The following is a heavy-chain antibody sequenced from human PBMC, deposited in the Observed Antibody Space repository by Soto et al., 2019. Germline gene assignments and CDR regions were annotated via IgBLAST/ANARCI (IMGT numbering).Heavy chain of an antibody. J-gene: IGHJ4*02. D-gene: IGHD1-7*01. CDR2: YHMMEAI. CDR3: ARLTGTTRPYYFDY. Sequence: QVQLVESGGGVVQPGRSLRLSCAASGFTFSSYAMHWSARLQARGWSGWQLYHMMEAIKYYADSVKGRFTISRDNSKNTLYLQMNSLRAEDTAVYYCARLTGTTRPYYFDYWGQGTLVTVSS. V-gene: IGHV3-30-3*01. CDR1: GFTFSSYA.